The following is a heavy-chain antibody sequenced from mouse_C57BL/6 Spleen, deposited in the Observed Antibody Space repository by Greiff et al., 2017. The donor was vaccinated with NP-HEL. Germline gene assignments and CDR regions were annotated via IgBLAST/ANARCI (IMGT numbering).Heavy chain of an antibody. V-gene: IGHV3-6*01. Sequence: EVKLMESGPGLVKPSQSLSLTCSVTGYSITSGYYWNWIRQFPGNKLEWMGYISYDGSNNYNPSLKNRISITRDTSKNQFFLKLNSVTTEDTATYYCARGPSDYYGSSPHWYFDVWGTGTTVTVSS. D-gene: IGHD1-1*01. CDR2: ISYDGSN. CDR1: GYSITSGYY. J-gene: IGHJ1*03. CDR3: ARGPSDYYGSSPHWYFDV.